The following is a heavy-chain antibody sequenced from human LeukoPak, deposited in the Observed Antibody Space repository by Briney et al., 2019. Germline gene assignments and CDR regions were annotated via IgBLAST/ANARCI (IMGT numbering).Heavy chain of an antibody. D-gene: IGHD6-13*01. CDR3: ARDALTVAALGYFDS. CDR2: INPSSGDT. J-gene: IGHJ4*02. V-gene: IGHV1-46*01. CDR1: GYPFISYF. Sequence: ASVKVSCKASGYPFISYFIHWVRQAPGQGLEWMGIINPSSGDTNYAQRFQGRVTVTTDTSTSTIYMELSSLRSDDTGVYYCARDALTVAALGYFDSWGQGTLVTVSS.